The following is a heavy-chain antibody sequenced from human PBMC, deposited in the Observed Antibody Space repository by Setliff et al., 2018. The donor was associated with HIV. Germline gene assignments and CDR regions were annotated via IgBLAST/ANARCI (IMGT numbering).Heavy chain of an antibody. V-gene: IGHV3-48*01. D-gene: IGHD4-17*01. J-gene: IGHJ3*02. Sequence: PGGSLRLSCAASGFTFSSYSVNWVRQAPGKGLEWLSYISGNSGTKYYADSVKGRFTISRDNAKNSLYLQMNSLRAEDTAVYYCARAPRHYGWAFDIWGQGTTVTVSS. CDR1: GFTFSSYS. CDR3: ARAPRHYGWAFDI. CDR2: ISGNSGTK.